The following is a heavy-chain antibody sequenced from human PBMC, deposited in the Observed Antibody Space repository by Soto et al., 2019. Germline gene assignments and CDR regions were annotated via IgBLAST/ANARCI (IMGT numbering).Heavy chain of an antibody. CDR1: GYSFTSYW. CDR2: IYPGDSDT. D-gene: IGHD6-13*01. Sequence: GESLKISCKGSGYSFTSYWIGWARQMPGKGLERMGIIYPGDSDTRYSPSFQGQVTISADKSISTAYLQWSSLKASDTAMYYCARLSAVVIAAAGTSVGYFDYWGQGTLVTVSS. V-gene: IGHV5-51*01. J-gene: IGHJ4*02. CDR3: ARLSAVVIAAAGTSVGYFDY.